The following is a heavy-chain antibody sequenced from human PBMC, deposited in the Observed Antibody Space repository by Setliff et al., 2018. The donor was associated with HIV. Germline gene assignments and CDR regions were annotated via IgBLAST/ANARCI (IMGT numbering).Heavy chain of an antibody. D-gene: IGHD3-10*01. CDR3: ARVGYHGSGRYSFDY. V-gene: IGHV4-61*02. J-gene: IGHJ4*02. CDR2: LYTRGSA. Sequence: SETLSLTCTVSGGSIGSGSFYWSWIRQPAGKGLEWIGRLYTRGSANYNPSLGSRVTMSIDTSKNQFSLQMTSVTAADTAVYYCARVGYHGSGRYSFDYWGQGTLVTVSS. CDR1: GGSIGSGSFY.